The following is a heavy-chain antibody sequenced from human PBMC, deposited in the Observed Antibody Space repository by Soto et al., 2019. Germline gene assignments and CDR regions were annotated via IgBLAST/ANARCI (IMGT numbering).Heavy chain of an antibody. CDR2: ISSSSTI. Sequence: GGSLRLSCAASGFTFSSYSMNWVRQAPGKGLEWVSYISSSSTIYYADSVKGRFTISRDNAKNSLYLQMNSLRAEDTAVYYCASLTGTFPDAFDIWGQGTMVTVSS. D-gene: IGHD1-7*01. J-gene: IGHJ3*02. V-gene: IGHV3-48*04. CDR1: GFTFSSYS. CDR3: ASLTGTFPDAFDI.